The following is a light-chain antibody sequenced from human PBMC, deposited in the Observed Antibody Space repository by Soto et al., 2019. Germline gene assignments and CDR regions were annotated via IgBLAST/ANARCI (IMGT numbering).Light chain of an antibody. Sequence: QSVMTQPPSVSAAPGQKVTISCSGSSSNIGGNSVSWYQQLPGTAPKLLIYDDNKRPSGIPDRFSGSKSGTSATLGITGFKTGDEADYYCGSWDSSRSADVFGTGTKLTVL. CDR3: GSWDSSRSADV. J-gene: IGLJ1*01. CDR2: DDN. CDR1: SSNIGGNS. V-gene: IGLV1-51*01.